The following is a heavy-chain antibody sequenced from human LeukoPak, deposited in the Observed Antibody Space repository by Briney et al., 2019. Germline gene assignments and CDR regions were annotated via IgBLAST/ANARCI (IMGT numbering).Heavy chain of an antibody. D-gene: IGHD4-17*01. CDR3: YIQEHDYGDYPAYYFDY. CDR2: IYYRGST. J-gene: IGHJ4*02. CDR1: GGSFSSSSYY. Sequence: SETLSLTCTVSGGSFSSSSYYWGWIRQPPGKGLEWIGSIYYRGSTYYNPSLKSRVTISVDTSKNQLSLKLRSVTAADTAVYYCYIQEHDYGDYPAYYFDYWGQGTLVTVSS. V-gene: IGHV4-39*01.